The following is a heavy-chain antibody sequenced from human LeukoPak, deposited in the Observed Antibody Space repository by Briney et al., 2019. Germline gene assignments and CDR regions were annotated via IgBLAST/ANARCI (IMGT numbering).Heavy chain of an antibody. J-gene: IGHJ6*02. Sequence: ASVKVSCKAFGYTFISYYMNWVRQAPGQGLEWMGIINPSGGSTSYAQKFQGRVTMTRDTSTSTVYMELSSLRSEDTAVYYCARDQGSYYGVDVWGQGTTVTVSS. CDR2: INPSGGST. CDR1: GYTFISYY. V-gene: IGHV1-46*01. CDR3: ARDQGSYYGVDV.